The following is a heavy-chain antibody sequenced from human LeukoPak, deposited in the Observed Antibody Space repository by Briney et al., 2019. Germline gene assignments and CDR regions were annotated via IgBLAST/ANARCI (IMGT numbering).Heavy chain of an antibody. CDR2: IIPILGIA. CDR3: AGDRSPIAAAVPYGMDV. V-gene: IGHV1-69*04. D-gene: IGHD6-13*01. CDR1: GYTFTGYY. J-gene: IGHJ6*02. Sequence: GASVKVSCKASGYTFTGYYMHWVRQAPGQGLEWMGRIIPILGIANYAQKFQGRVTITADKSTSTAYMELSSLRSEDTAVYYCAGDRSPIAAAVPYGMDVWGQGTTVTVSS.